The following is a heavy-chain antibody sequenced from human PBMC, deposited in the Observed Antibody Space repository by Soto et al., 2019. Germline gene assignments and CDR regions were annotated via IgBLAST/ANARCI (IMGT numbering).Heavy chain of an antibody. J-gene: IGHJ4*01. D-gene: IGHD3-22*01. CDR2: ISYDGSYK. Sequence: GSLRLSCAASGFTFNIHGMHWVRQAPCKGLEWVAAISYDGSYKYYTDSVKGRFTISRDYSMNTLYLQMNSLRAEDTAVYYYAKGKDRDYYDSSGPAWGQGTLVTVSS. CDR1: GFTFNIHG. V-gene: IGHV3-30*18. CDR3: AKGKDRDYYDSSGPA.